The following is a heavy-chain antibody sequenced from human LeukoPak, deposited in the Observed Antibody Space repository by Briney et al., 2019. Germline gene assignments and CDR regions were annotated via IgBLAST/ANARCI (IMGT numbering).Heavy chain of an antibody. J-gene: IGHJ4*02. CDR3: ARHIVGAYFDY. V-gene: IGHV4-59*08. D-gene: IGHD1-26*01. CDR1: GDSISKYY. Sequence: SETLSLTCIVSGDSISKYYWSWLRQPPGKGLEWIGYIYHSGSTNYNPSLKSRVTISADTSKNQFSLKMNSVTAADTAVYFCARHIVGAYFDYWGLGTLVTVSS. CDR2: IYHSGST.